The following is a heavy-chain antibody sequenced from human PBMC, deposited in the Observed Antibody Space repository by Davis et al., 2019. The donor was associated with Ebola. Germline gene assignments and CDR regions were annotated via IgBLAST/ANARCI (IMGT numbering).Heavy chain of an antibody. J-gene: IGHJ4*02. D-gene: IGHD3-10*01. V-gene: IGHV3-23*01. CDR2: IGGSLDNT. CDR1: FFSFPTYV. CDR3: AKCRGGSGPNYLDY. Sequence: GESLKISCVASFFSFPTYVMSWVRQAPGKGLEWVSSIGGSLDNTYFADSVKGRFAISRDNSKNTLYLQMSSLGADDTAVYYCAKCRGGSGPNYLDYWGQGTL.